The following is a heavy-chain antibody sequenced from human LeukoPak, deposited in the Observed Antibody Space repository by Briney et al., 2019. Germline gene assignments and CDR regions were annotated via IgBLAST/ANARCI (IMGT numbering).Heavy chain of an antibody. Sequence: GGSLRLSCAASGFTFSSYAMSWVRQAPGKGLDWVSTISGDGGTFYADAVEGRFTISRDTSKNTLYLQMSSLRVEDTAVYYCARSFSQVRSGHYDYWGQGTLVTVSS. CDR2: ISGDGGT. CDR3: ARSFSQVRSGHYDY. V-gene: IGHV3-23*05. CDR1: GFTFSSYA. J-gene: IGHJ4*02. D-gene: IGHD3-3*01.